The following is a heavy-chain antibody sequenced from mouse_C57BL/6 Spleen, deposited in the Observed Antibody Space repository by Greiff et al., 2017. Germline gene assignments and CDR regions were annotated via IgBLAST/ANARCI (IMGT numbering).Heavy chain of an antibody. V-gene: IGHV1-82*01. CDR1: GYAFSSSW. J-gene: IGHJ4*01. D-gene: IGHD2-5*01. CDR2: IFPGDGDT. Sequence: QVQLQQSGPELVKPGASVKISCKASGYAFSSSWMNWVKQRPGKGLEWIGRIFPGDGDTNYNGKFKGKATLTADKSSSTAYMQLSSLTSEDSAVYCCARSSYYSNYEAMDDWGQGTSVTVSS. CDR3: ARSSYYSNYEAMDD.